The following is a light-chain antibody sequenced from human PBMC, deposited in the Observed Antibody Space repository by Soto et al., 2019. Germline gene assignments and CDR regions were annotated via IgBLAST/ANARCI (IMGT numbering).Light chain of an antibody. CDR3: QQYGSSPPYT. CDR1: QSVSSSY. CDR2: GAS. V-gene: IGKV3-20*01. J-gene: IGKJ2*01. Sequence: EIVLTQSPGTLSLSPGERATLSCRASQSVSSSYLAWYQHKPGQAPRRLIDGASNRATGIPDRFSGSGSGTDYTLTISILEPEDFAVYYCQQYGSSPPYTFGQGTKLEIK.